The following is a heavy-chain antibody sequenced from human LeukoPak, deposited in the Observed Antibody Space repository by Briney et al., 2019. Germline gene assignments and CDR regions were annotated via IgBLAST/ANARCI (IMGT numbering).Heavy chain of an antibody. CDR1: GGSISSYY. Sequence: PSETLSLTCTVSGGSISSYYWSWIRQPPGKGLEWIGYIYYSGSTNYNPSLKSRVTISVDTSKNQFSLKLSSVTAADTAVYYCARAATRYYDFWSGYPYYFDYWGQGTLVTVSS. CDR3: ARAATRYYDFWSGYPYYFDY. D-gene: IGHD3-3*01. CDR2: IYYSGST. J-gene: IGHJ4*02. V-gene: IGHV4-59*01.